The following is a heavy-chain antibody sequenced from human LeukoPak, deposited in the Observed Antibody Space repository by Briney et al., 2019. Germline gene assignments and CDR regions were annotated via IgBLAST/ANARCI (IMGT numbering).Heavy chain of an antibody. V-gene: IGHV3-30*02. CDR3: AKTGVRFGEEGYFDY. Sequence: PGGSLRLSCAASGFTFSSYGMHWVRQAPGKGLEWVAFIRYDGSNKYYADSVKGRFTISRDNSKNTLYLQMNSLRAEDTAVYYCAKTGVRFGEEGYFDYWGQGTLVTVSS. CDR2: IRYDGSNK. J-gene: IGHJ4*02. CDR1: GFTFSSYG. D-gene: IGHD3-10*01.